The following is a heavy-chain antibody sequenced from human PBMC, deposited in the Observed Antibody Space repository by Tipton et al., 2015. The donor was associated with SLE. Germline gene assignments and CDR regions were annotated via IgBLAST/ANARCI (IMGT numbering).Heavy chain of an antibody. CDR1: GGSISNYY. Sequence: TLSLTCTVSGGSISNYYWSWIRQPPGKGLEWIGWIYYSGNTNYDPSLKSRVTISVDASKNQFSLNLSSVTAADTAMYYCAKVADRYGHGEYFDYGGQGTLVTVSS. J-gene: IGHJ4*02. D-gene: IGHD5-18*01. V-gene: IGHV4-59*01. CDR2: IYYSGNT. CDR3: AKVADRYGHGEYFDY.